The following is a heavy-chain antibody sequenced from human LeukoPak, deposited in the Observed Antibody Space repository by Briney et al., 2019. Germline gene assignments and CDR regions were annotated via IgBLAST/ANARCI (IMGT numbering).Heavy chain of an antibody. CDR2: ISAYNGNT. J-gene: IGHJ4*02. CDR1: GYTFTSYG. V-gene: IGHV1-18*04. Sequence: GASVKVSCKASGYTFTSYGISWVRQAPGQGLEWMGWISAYNGNTNYAQKLQGRVTMTTDTSTSTAYMELRSLRSDDTAAYYCARDTAKVLAVAAWGYFDYWGQGTLVTVSS. CDR3: ARDTAKVLAVAAWGYFDY. D-gene: IGHD6-19*01.